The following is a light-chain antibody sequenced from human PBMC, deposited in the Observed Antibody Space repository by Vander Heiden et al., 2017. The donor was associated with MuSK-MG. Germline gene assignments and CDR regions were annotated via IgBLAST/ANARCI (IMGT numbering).Light chain of an antibody. V-gene: IGKV3-11*01. CDR2: DVF. Sequence: EIVLTQSPATLSLSPGERASLSCRASESVSSYLAWYQQKPGQPPRLLIYDVFNRDTGIHNRDTDFTLTITSLEPEDSAVYFCHQRRNWPNTFGPGTKIEIK. J-gene: IGKJ3*01. CDR1: ESVSSY. CDR3: HQRRNWPNT.